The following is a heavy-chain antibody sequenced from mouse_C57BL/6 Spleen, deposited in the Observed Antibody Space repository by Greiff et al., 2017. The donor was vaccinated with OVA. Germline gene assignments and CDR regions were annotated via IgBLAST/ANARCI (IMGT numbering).Heavy chain of an antibody. Sequence: VQLQQPGAELVMPGASVKLSCKASGYTFTSYWMHWVKQRPGQGLAWIGEIDPSDSYTNYTQKFKGKSTLTVDKSSSTAYMQLSSLTSEDSAVYYCARKETAQATNAMDYWGQGTSVTVSS. CDR3: ARKETAQATNAMDY. J-gene: IGHJ4*01. CDR1: GYTFTSYW. CDR2: IDPSDSYT. D-gene: IGHD3-2*02. V-gene: IGHV1-69*01.